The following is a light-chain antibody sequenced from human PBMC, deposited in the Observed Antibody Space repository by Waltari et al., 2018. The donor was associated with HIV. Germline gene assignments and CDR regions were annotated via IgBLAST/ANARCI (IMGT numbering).Light chain of an antibody. Sequence: DIVMTQSPLCLPVTPGEPASICCRSSQSLLKSNGYIYLDWFLQTPGESPQLLIYLGSNRASGVPDRFAASASDTDFTLQISRVEAVDVGVYYFMQGLETPLTFVGGTKV. J-gene: IGKJ4*01. CDR3: MQGLETPLT. V-gene: IGKV2-28*01. CDR2: LGS. CDR1: QSLLKSNGYIY.